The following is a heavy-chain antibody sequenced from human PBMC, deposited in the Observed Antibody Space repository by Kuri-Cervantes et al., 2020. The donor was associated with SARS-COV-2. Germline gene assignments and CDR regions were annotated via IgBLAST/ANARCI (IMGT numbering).Heavy chain of an antibody. J-gene: IGHJ4*02. V-gene: IGHV3-23*01. D-gene: IGHD3-16*01. Sequence: GGSLRLSCAASTFTFNNYALIWVRQAPGKGLEWVSSISVPGGDTNYADSVKGRFTISRDNSKDTLYLQMNSLRAEDTAVYYCATVYTMGVSLDWGQGTLVTSPQ. CDR3: ATVYTMGVSLD. CDR2: ISVPGGDT. CDR1: TFTFNNYA.